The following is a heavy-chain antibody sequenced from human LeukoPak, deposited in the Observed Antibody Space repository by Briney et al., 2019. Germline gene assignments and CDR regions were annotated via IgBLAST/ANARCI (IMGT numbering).Heavy chain of an antibody. Sequence: GGSLRLSCAASGFTVSSNYMSWVRQAPGKGLEWVSVIYSGGSTYYADSVKGRFTISRDNSKNTLYLQMNSLRAEDTAVYYCARDQLIYSGYDYEYYFDYWGQGTLVTVSS. J-gene: IGHJ4*02. V-gene: IGHV3-53*01. CDR2: IYSGGST. D-gene: IGHD5-12*01. CDR1: GFTVSSNY. CDR3: ARDQLIYSGYDYEYYFDY.